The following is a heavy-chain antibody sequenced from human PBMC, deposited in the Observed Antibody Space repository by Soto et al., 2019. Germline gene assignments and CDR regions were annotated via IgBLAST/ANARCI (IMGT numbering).Heavy chain of an antibody. V-gene: IGHV1-8*01. J-gene: IGHJ4*02. CDR1: GYTFTSYD. CDR2: MNPNSGNT. Sequence: QVQLVQSGAEVKKPGASVKVSCKASGYTFTSYDSNWVRQATGQGLDWMGWMNPNSGNTGYAQKFQGRVTMTRTTSISTAYMELSSLRSEDKAVYYCASDKVGAVDYLGQGTLVTVSS. CDR3: ASDKVGAVDY. D-gene: IGHD1-26*01.